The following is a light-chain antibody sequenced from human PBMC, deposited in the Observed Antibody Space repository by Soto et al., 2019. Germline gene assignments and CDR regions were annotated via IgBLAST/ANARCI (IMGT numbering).Light chain of an antibody. Sequence: QSALTQPASVSGSPGQSITISCTGTSSDVGGYNYVSWYQQHPGKAPKLMIYEVSNRPSGVSNRFSGSKSGNTASLTISGLQAEDEADYYCSSYTSSSHRDVVFGGGTKLTVL. V-gene: IGLV2-14*01. CDR3: SSYTSSSHRDVV. CDR1: SSDVGGYNY. J-gene: IGLJ2*01. CDR2: EVS.